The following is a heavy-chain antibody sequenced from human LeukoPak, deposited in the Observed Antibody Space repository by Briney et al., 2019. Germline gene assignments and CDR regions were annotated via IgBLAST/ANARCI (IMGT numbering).Heavy chain of an antibody. CDR1: GYTFTSYY. CDR3: AAALGDSSVDAFDI. J-gene: IGHJ3*02. D-gene: IGHD3-22*01. V-gene: IGHV1-46*01. Sequence: ASVKVSCKASGYTFTSYYMHWVRQAPGQGLEWMGIINPSGGSTSYAQKFQERVTITRDMSTSTAYMELSSLRSEDTAVYYCAAALGDSSVDAFDIWGQGTMVTVSS. CDR2: INPSGGST.